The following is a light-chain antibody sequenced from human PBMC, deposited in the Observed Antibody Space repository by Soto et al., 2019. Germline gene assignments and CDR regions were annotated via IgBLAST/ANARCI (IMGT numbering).Light chain of an antibody. J-gene: IGKJ1*01. CDR2: AAS. CDR1: QTISNF. CDR3: QEYDSVAPPT. Sequence: DIQMTQSPSTLSGSVGDRVTITCRASQTISNFLAWYQQKPGKVPKLLIYAASTLQSGVPSRFSGSGSGTDFTLTISSLQPEDVATYYCQEYDSVAPPTFGQGTKVDIK. V-gene: IGKV1-27*01.